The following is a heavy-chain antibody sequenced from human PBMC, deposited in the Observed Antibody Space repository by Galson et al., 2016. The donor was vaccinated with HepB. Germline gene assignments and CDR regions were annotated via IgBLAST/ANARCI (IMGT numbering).Heavy chain of an antibody. CDR2: ISYDGSSK. D-gene: IGHD6-13*01. CDR3: AVRYSSIWYFQH. J-gene: IGHJ1*01. V-gene: IGHV3-30*03. CDR1: GFSFNSYG. Sequence: SLRLSCATSGFSFNSYGMHWVRQAPGKGLEWVAVISYDGSSKYYADSVKGRFTISRDNSKKTLYLQMSSLGAEDTAIYYCAVRYSSIWYFQHWGRGTLVSVSS.